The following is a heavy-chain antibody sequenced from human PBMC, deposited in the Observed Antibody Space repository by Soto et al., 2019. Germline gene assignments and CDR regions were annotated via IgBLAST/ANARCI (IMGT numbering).Heavy chain of an antibody. CDR2: IYYSGST. CDR1: GGSISSYY. Sequence: SETLSLTCTVSGGSISSYYWSWIRQPPGKGLEWIGYIYYSGSTNYNPSLKSRVIISVDTSKNQFSLKLSSVTAADTAVYYCAIWGGIASPAYDGSLAPYDYWGQGTLVTVSS. D-gene: IGHD6-13*01. CDR3: AIWGGIASPAYDGSLAPYDY. J-gene: IGHJ4*02. V-gene: IGHV4-59*08.